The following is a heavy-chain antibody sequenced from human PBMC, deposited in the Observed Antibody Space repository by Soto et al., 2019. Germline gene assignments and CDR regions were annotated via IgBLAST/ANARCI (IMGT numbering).Heavy chain of an antibody. J-gene: IGHJ4*02. CDR1: GFTFSSYG. CDR2: ISYDGSNK. CDR3: AKVANPEPYDSSGYCDY. V-gene: IGHV3-30*18. D-gene: IGHD3-22*01. Sequence: QVQLVESGGGVVQPGRSLRLSCAASGFTFSSYGMHWVRQAPGKGLEWVAVISYDGSNKYYADSVKGRFTISRDNSKNTLYLQMNSLRAEDTAVYYCAKVANPEPYDSSGYCDYWGQGTLVTVSS.